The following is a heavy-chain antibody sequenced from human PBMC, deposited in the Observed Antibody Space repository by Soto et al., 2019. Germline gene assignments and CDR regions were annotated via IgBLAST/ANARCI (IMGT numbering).Heavy chain of an antibody. J-gene: IGHJ6*02. V-gene: IGHV3-9*01. D-gene: IGHD5-18*01. Sequence: EVQLVESGGGLVQPGRSLRLSCAASGFTFDDYAMHWVRQAPGKGLEWVSGISWNSGSIGYADSVKGRFTISRDNAKNXLXXQMNSLRAEDTALYYCAKDIGDTAMAIYYYYGMDVWGQGTTVTVSS. CDR3: AKDIGDTAMAIYYYYGMDV. CDR2: ISWNSGSI. CDR1: GFTFDDYA.